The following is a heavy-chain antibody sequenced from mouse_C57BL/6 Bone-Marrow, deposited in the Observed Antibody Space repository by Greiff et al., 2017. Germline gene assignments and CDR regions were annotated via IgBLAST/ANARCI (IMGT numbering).Heavy chain of an antibody. J-gene: IGHJ2*01. CDR3: ARGGPMTTVVEYYCDY. CDR2: IYPRSGNT. D-gene: IGHD1-1*01. CDR1: GYTFTSYG. V-gene: IGHV1-81*01. Sequence: VQLQQSGAELARPGASVKLSCKASGYTFTSYGISWVKQRTGQGLEWIGEIYPRSGNTYYNEKFKGKATLTADKSSSTAYMELRSLTSEDSAVYYCARGGPMTTVVEYYCDYWGQGTTLTVSA.